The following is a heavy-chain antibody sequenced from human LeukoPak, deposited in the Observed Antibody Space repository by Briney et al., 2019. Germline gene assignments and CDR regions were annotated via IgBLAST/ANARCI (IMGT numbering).Heavy chain of an antibody. D-gene: IGHD1-26*01. Sequence: PGGSLKLSCAASGFTISGSAMHWVRQASGKGLEWVGRIRSKANSYATAYAASVKGRFTISRDDSKNTAYLQMNSLKTEDTAVYYCTRPQMGGADMDVLGKGTTVTVSS. V-gene: IGHV3-73*01. CDR1: GFTISGSA. J-gene: IGHJ6*03. CDR2: IRSKANSYAT. CDR3: TRPQMGGADMDV.